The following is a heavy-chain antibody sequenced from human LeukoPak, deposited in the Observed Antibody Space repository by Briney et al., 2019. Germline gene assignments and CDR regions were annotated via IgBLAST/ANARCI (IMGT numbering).Heavy chain of an antibody. CDR2: INAGNGNT. D-gene: IGHD6-19*01. J-gene: IGHJ4*02. CDR3: ARVHSRIAVACRALRY. CDR1: GYTFTSYA. V-gene: IGHV1-3*01. Sequence: ASVKVSCKASGYTFTSYAMHWVRQAPGRRLEWMGWINAGNGNTKYSQKFQGRVTITRDTSASTAYMELSSLRSEDTAVYYCARVHSRIAVACRALRYWGQGTLVTVSS.